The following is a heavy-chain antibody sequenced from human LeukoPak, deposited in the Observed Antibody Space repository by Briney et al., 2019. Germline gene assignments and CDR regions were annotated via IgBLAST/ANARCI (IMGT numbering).Heavy chain of an antibody. CDR1: GFTFSSYA. CDR2: IKQGGSEK. Sequence: GGSLRLPCAASGFTFSSYAMSWVRQAPGKGLEWVANIKQGGSEKYYVDSVKGRFTISRDNAKNSLYLQMNSLRAEDTAVYYCARVGSSSWSFDYWGQGTLVTVSS. CDR3: ARVGSSSWSFDY. J-gene: IGHJ4*02. V-gene: IGHV3-7*01. D-gene: IGHD6-13*01.